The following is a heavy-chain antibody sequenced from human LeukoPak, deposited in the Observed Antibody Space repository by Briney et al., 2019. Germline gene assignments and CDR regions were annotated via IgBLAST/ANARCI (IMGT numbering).Heavy chain of an antibody. J-gene: IGHJ6*03. CDR3: ARGSNGEAGTGLGYYYYYMDV. CDR1: GGTFSSHA. D-gene: IGHD6-13*01. V-gene: IGHV1-69*05. Sequence: SVKVSCKASGGTFSSHAISWVRQAPGQGLEWMGGIIPIFGTANYAQKFQGRVTITTDESTSTAYMELSSLRSEDTAVYYCARGSNGEAGTGLGYYYYYMDVWGKGTTVTVSS. CDR2: IIPIFGTA.